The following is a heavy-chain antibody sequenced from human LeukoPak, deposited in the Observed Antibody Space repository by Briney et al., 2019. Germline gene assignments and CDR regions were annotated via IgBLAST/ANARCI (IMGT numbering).Heavy chain of an antibody. J-gene: IGHJ4*02. CDR1: GGSISTTSYY. CDR3: ARRLASSSDTFDY. CDR2: IYFGGSA. D-gene: IGHD4-11*01. Sequence: SETLSLTCTVSGGSISTTSYYWGWLRQPPGKGLEWIGSIYFGGSAYYNPSLKSRVTISMDTSKNQFSLNLRSVTAADTAVYYCARRLASSSDTFDYWGQGTLVTVSS. V-gene: IGHV4-39*01.